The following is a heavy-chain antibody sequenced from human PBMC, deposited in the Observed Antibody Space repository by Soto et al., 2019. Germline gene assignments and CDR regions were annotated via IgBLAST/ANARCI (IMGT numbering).Heavy chain of an antibody. J-gene: IGHJ6*02. CDR2: IIPIFGTA. V-gene: IGHV1-69*01. Sequence: KVSFKASGGTFSSYAISWVRQAPGQGLEWMGGIIPIFGTANYAQKFQGRVTITADESTSTAYMELSSLRSEDTAVYYCARVPYTAMALYYYYGMDVWGQGTTVTVSS. D-gene: IGHD5-18*01. CDR1: GGTFSSYA. CDR3: ARVPYTAMALYYYYGMDV.